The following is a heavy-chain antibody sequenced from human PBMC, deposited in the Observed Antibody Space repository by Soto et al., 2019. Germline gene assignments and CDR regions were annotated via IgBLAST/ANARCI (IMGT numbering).Heavy chain of an antibody. Sequence: QVHLVKSGAEVQKPGASVRISCQASGYAFTTSAIHWVRQAPGQSLEWMGWINPATGDTKYSQNVRGRVTFALDTSATIAYMDLRSLASHDTAVYYCARAAGRSKLLPYYFDPWGQGTLVTVSS. CDR2: INPATGDT. CDR3: ARAAGRSKLLPYYFDP. V-gene: IGHV1-3*01. CDR1: GYAFTTSA. D-gene: IGHD3-10*01. J-gene: IGHJ5*02.